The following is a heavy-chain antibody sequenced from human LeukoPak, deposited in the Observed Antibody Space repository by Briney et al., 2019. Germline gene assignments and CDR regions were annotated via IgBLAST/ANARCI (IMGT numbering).Heavy chain of an antibody. V-gene: IGHV3-33*01. Sequence: GGSLRLSCAASGFTFSSYGMHWARQAPRKGLEWVAVIWYDGSNKYYADSVKGRFTISRDNSKNTLYLQMNCLRAEDTAVYYCARGGSEFDYWGQGTLVTVSS. D-gene: IGHD3-10*01. CDR1: GFTFSSYG. CDR3: ARGGSEFDY. CDR2: IWYDGSNK. J-gene: IGHJ4*02.